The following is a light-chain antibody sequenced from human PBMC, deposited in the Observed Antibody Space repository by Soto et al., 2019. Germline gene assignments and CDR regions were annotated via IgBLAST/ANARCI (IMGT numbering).Light chain of an antibody. CDR3: QQYNNWPAWA. J-gene: IGKJ1*01. CDR2: GAS. Sequence: EIVMTQSPATLSVSPGERATLSCRASQSVSSNFAWYQQKPRQAPPLLIYGASTRATGITARFSGSGSGTEFTLTTSSLQSEDVAVYYCQQYNNWPAWAFGQGTKVDIK. V-gene: IGKV3-15*01. CDR1: QSVSSN.